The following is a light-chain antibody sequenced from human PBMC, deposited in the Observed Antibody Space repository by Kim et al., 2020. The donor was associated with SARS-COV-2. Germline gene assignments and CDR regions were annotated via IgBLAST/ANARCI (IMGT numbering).Light chain of an antibody. CDR2: SAS. CDR3: QQYGSLPYT. CDR1: QSVGSRY. Sequence: SPGERAPHSCRASQSVGSRYLPGSQLEPGQAPSLLIFSASNWATGVSDRFSGSGCGTDFTLTITSLGPEDVAVYYFQQYGSLPYTLGQGTKVDI. V-gene: IGKV3-20*01. J-gene: IGKJ2*01.